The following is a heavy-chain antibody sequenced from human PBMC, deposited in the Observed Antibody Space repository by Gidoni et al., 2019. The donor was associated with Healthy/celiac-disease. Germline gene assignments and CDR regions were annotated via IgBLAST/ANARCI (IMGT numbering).Heavy chain of an antibody. CDR3: ARDSGVSSGWYYFDY. CDR1: GFTFSSYG. D-gene: IGHD6-19*01. V-gene: IGHV3-33*01. Sequence: QVQLVASGGGVVQPGRSLILPCPASGFTFSSYGMHWVRQAAGQGLEWVAVIWYDGSNKYYADSGKGRFTISRDNSKNTLYLQMNSLRAEDTAVYYCARDSGVSSGWYYFDYWGQGTLVTVSS. CDR2: IWYDGSNK. J-gene: IGHJ4*02.